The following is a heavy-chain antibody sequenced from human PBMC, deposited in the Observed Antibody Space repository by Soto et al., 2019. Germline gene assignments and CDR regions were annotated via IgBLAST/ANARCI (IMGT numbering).Heavy chain of an antibody. CDR1: GFTFSCYY. CDR3: ARANWGLDY. V-gene: IGHV3-11*01. CDR2: ITNGDSI. J-gene: IGHJ4*02. D-gene: IGHD3-16*01. Sequence: QVQLVESGGGLVKPGGSLRLSCVASGFTFSCYYLSWIRQAPGKGLEWVSYITNGDSIYYADTVKGRFIVSRDNAKNSLYLQMNSLRVEDTAVYFCARANWGLDYWGQGTLVTVSS.